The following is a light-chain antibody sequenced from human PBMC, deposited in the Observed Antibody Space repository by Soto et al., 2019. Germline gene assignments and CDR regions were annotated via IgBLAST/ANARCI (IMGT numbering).Light chain of an antibody. Sequence: DIQMTQAPSTLSASVGDRVTITCRASQSISYWLAWYQQKPGKAPNLLIYDASNLESGVPSRFSGSGFGTEFTLTISSLQPDDFATYYCQQYNSYSWTFGQGTKVELK. CDR2: DAS. CDR1: QSISYW. J-gene: IGKJ1*01. V-gene: IGKV1-5*01. CDR3: QQYNSYSWT.